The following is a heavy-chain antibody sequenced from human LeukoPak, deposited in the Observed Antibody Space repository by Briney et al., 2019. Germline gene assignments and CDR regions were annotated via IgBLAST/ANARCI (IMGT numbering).Heavy chain of an antibody. CDR2: IYPGDSDT. V-gene: IGHV5-51*01. D-gene: IGHD3-10*01. Sequence: GESLKISCKGSTYSFSDYWIGWVRQMPGKGLEWVAIIYPGDSDTRYSPSFRGQVTISAEKSISTVYLQWSSLQASDTAMYYCTRLIGSGWYFDYWGQGTLVTVSS. CDR3: TRLIGSGWYFDY. CDR1: TYSFSDYW. J-gene: IGHJ4*02.